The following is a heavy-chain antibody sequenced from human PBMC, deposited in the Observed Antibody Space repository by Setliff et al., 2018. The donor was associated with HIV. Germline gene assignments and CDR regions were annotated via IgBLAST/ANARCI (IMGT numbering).Heavy chain of an antibody. CDR3: ARQGLTMNRGVPAPILYYFDY. CDR1: GVSIVSSSYY. D-gene: IGHD3-10*01. CDR2: MYYRGTT. J-gene: IGHJ4*02. Sequence: PSETLSLTCTVSGVSIVSSSYYWGWLRQPPGKGLEWIGTMYYRGTTYNNPSLKSRVTFSADTSKNQFSLNLNSVTATDTAVYYCARQGLTMNRGVPAPILYYFDYWGPGSLVTVS. V-gene: IGHV4-39*01.